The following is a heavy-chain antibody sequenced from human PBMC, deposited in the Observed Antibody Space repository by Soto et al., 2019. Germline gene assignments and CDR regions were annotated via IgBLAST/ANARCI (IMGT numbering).Heavy chain of an antibody. Sequence: ASVKVSCKASGYTFTSYAMHWVRQAPGQRLEWMGWINAGNGKTKYSLKFQGRVTITRDTSASIAYIELSSLRSEDMAVYYCARVPELSVLGWFDPWGQGTLVTVSS. CDR2: INAGNGKT. V-gene: IGHV1-3*01. D-gene: IGHD3-16*02. CDR1: GYTFTSYA. CDR3: ARVPELSVLGWFDP. J-gene: IGHJ5*02.